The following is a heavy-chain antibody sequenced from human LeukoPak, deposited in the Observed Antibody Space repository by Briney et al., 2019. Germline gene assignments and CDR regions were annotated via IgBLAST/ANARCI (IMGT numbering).Heavy chain of an antibody. CDR2: ISYDGSKK. Sequence: GGSLRLSCAASGFTFSSYAMSWVRQAPGKGLEWVAVISYDGSKKYYADSVKGRFTISRDNSKNTLYLQMNSLRAEDTAMYYCAKGGSCSSTSCCFDYWGQGTLVTVSS. CDR1: GFTFSSYA. V-gene: IGHV3-30*18. J-gene: IGHJ4*02. CDR3: AKGGSCSSTSCCFDY. D-gene: IGHD2-2*01.